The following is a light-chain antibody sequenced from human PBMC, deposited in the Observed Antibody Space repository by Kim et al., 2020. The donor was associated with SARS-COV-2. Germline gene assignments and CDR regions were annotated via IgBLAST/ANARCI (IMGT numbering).Light chain of an antibody. J-gene: IGKJ1*01. CDR1: QSISTW. CDR2: KTS. Sequence: DIQMTQSPSTLSASVGDTVTITCRASQSISTWLAWYQEKPGKAPKLLIHKTSRLQGEVPSRFSGSGSGTEFTLTISSLQPDDFATYYCEQYFSYSRTFGLGTKVDIK. V-gene: IGKV1-5*03. CDR3: EQYFSYSRT.